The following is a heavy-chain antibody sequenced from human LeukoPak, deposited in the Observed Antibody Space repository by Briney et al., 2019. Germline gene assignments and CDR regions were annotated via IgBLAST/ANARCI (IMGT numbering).Heavy chain of an antibody. CDR3: AKDSVSSRLRYFDY. Sequence: GGSLRLSCAAAGFSFNIYGMHWVRQAPGKGLEWVAFIQYDGSDKFYADSVKGRFTISRDNSKNAVHLQMNSLRAEDTAVYYCAKDSVSSRLRYFDYWGQGTLVTVSS. D-gene: IGHD4-17*01. CDR2: IQYDGSDK. J-gene: IGHJ4*02. V-gene: IGHV3-30*02. CDR1: GFSFNIYG.